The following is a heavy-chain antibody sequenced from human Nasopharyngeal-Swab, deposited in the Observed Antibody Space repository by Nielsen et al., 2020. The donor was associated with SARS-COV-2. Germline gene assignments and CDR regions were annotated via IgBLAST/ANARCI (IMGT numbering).Heavy chain of an antibody. CDR1: GFTFSSYG. Sequence: GGSLRLSCAASGFTFSSYGMHWVRQAPGKGLEWVAVIWYDGSNKYYADSVKGRFTISRDTSKNTLYLQMNSLRAEDTAVYYCARQLVYYGMDVWGQGTTVTVSS. CDR2: IWYDGSNK. V-gene: IGHV3-33*01. J-gene: IGHJ6*02. D-gene: IGHD6-13*01. CDR3: ARQLVYYGMDV.